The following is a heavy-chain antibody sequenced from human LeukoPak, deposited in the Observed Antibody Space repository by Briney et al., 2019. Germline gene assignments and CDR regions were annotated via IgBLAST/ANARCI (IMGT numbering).Heavy chain of an antibody. J-gene: IGHJ5*02. CDR3: ARDPTDYGDYGWFDP. V-gene: IGHV4-39*07. D-gene: IGHD4-17*01. CDR2: INHRGST. CDR1: GFSLSTSGVG. Sequence: SGPTLVNPTQTLTLTCTFSGFSLSTSGVGVGWIRQPPGKGLEWIGEINHRGSTNYNPSLKSRVTISVDTSKNQFSLKLTSVTAADTAVYYCARDPTDYGDYGWFDPWGQGTLVTVSS.